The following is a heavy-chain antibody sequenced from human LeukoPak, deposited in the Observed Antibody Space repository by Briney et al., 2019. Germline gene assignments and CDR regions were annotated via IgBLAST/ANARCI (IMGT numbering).Heavy chain of an antibody. J-gene: IGHJ6*02. CDR3: ARGPTYYDFWSQDYYYGMDV. CDR1: GGSFSGYY. D-gene: IGHD3-3*01. CDR2: INHSGST. Sequence: SETLSLTCAVYGGSFSGYYWSWIRQPPGKGLEWIGEINHSGSTNYNPSLKSRVTISVDTSKNQFSLKLSSVTAADTAVYYCARGPTYYDFWSQDYYYGMDVWGQGTTVTVSS. V-gene: IGHV4-34*01.